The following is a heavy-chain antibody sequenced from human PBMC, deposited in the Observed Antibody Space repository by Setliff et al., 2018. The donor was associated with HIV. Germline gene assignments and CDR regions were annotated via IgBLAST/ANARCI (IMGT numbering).Heavy chain of an antibody. CDR1: GGSISSSSYY. V-gene: IGHV3-53*05. D-gene: IGHD3-16*01. CDR2: IYTGTGT. Sequence: ETLSLTCTVSGGSISSSSYYWGWVRQAPGKGLEWVSVIYTGTGTYYADSVKGRFTISRDNSKNTLYLQMNSLRVEDTAVYYCARDRFMNWYSDLWGRGTLVTVSS. CDR3: ARDRFMNWYSDL. J-gene: IGHJ2*01.